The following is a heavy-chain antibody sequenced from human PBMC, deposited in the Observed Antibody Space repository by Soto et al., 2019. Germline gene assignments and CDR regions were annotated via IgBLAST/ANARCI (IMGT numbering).Heavy chain of an antibody. V-gene: IGHV6-1*01. CDR3: VRLIGNSWLDF. D-gene: IGHD1-26*01. CDR2: TYYRSKWYN. CDR1: GDSVSSSSVT. Sequence: SQTLSLTCAISGDSVSSSSVTWNWIRQSPSRGLEWLGRTYYRSKWYNDYAESVKSRITINPDTSKNQFSLHLNSVTPEDMAVYYCVRLIGNSWLDFWGQGTMVTVS. J-gene: IGHJ5*01.